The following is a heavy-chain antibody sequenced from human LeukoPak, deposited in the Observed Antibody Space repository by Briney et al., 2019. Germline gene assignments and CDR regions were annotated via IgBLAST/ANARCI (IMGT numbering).Heavy chain of an antibody. CDR1: GDSISSYNHY. CDR3: ARMMYGNGWNRYYFDY. V-gene: IGHV4-39*01. Sequence: PSETLSLTCTVSGDSISSYNHYWGWIRQPPGRGLEWLGSICYGGSTHDNPSLKSRFTISFDTSKNQFSLRVTSATAADTAVYYCARMMYGNGWNRYYFDYWGQGTLVTVSS. J-gene: IGHJ4*02. D-gene: IGHD6-19*01. CDR2: ICYGGST.